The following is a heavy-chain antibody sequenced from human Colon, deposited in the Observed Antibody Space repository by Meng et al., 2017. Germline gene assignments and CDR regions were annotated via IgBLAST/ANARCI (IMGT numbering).Heavy chain of an antibody. J-gene: IGHJ5*02. CDR3: ARDRKHYGERGWFDP. CDR1: EGSIIIGDSY. CDR2: IYYSGST. Sequence: QVQLQDSGPDLVQPSQTLSLPCLGLEGSIIIGDSYWSWIRQPPGKGLEWIGYIYYSGSTYSNASLKSRVTISIDRSKNQFSLKLSSVTAADTAVYYCARDRKHYGERGWFDPWGQGTLVTVSS. D-gene: IGHD4-17*01. V-gene: IGHV4-30-4*01.